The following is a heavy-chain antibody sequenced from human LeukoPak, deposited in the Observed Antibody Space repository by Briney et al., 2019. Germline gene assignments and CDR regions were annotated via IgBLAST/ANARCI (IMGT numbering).Heavy chain of an antibody. CDR2: ISSSSSYI. D-gene: IGHD3-22*01. CDR3: AREFYYDSGGDDAFDI. Sequence: GGSLRLSCAASGFTFSSYSMNWVRQAPGKGLEWVSSISSSSSYIYYADSVKGRFTISRDNAKNSLYLQMNSLRAEDTAVYYCAREFYYDSGGDDAFDIWGQGTMVTVSS. CDR1: GFTFSSYS. V-gene: IGHV3-21*01. J-gene: IGHJ3*02.